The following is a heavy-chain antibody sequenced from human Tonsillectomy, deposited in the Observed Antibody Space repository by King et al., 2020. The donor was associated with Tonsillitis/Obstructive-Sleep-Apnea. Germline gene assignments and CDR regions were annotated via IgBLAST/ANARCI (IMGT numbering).Heavy chain of an antibody. CDR2: ISNDGRNK. V-gene: IGHV3-30*04. D-gene: IGHD3-10*01. J-gene: IGHJ3*02. Sequence: VQLVESGGGVVQPGRSLRLSCAASGFTFSSYVIHWVRQGPGKGLEWVAVISNDGRNKYYADSVKGRFTISRDNSKSTLWLQMNSLRAEDTAVYYCARDYRGDRRVFDIWGQGTILTVSS. CDR1: GFTFSSYV. CDR3: ARDYRGDRRVFDI.